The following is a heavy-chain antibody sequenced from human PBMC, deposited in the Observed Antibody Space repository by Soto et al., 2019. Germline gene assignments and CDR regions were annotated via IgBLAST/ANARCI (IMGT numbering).Heavy chain of an antibody. CDR3: ATGGAAGSSYYFDC. CDR1: GGSISSYY. Sequence: PSEPLSLTCPVSGGSISSYYWSWIRQPPGKGLEWIEYIYYSGSANYNPSLKSRVTISVDTSKNQFSLKLSSVTAADTAVYCCATGGAAGSSYYFDCWGQGTLVT. V-gene: IGHV4-59*01. CDR2: IYYSGSA. J-gene: IGHJ4*02. D-gene: IGHD1-26*01.